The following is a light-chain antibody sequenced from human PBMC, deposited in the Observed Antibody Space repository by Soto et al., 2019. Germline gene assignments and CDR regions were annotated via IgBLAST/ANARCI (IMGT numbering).Light chain of an antibody. J-gene: IGKJ4*01. CDR2: AAS. CDR1: QGISSS. CDR3: QQLDSYPLT. V-gene: IGKV1-9*01. Sequence: DIQLTQSPSFLSASVGDRVTITCRASQGISSSLAWYQQKPGRATKVLIYAASTLQSGVPSRFSGSGSGTEFTLTISSLQPEDFATYYCQQLDSYPLTFGGGTKVEIK.